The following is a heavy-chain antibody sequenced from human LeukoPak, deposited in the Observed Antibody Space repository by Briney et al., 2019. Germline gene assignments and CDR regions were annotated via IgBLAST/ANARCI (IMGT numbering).Heavy chain of an antibody. J-gene: IGHJ4*02. CDR1: GFTFSSYS. V-gene: IGHV3-21*01. D-gene: IGHD3-22*01. CDR3: ARDPVEYYYDSSGFDY. CDR2: ISSSSSYI. Sequence: GGSLRLSCAASGFTFSSYSMNWVRLAPGKGLEWVSSISSSSSYIYYADSVKGRFTISRDNAKNSLYLQMNSLRAEDTAVYYCARDPVEYYYDSSGFDYWGQGTLVTVSS.